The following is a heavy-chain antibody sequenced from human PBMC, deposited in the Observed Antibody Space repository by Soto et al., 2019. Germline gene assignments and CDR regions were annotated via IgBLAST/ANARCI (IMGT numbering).Heavy chain of an antibody. Sequence: SETLSLTCTVSGGSISTVNYYWSWIRQPPDKGLEWIGHIYDGGSTYSNPSLNSRVTISVDTSKNQFSLKLSSVTAADTAVYYCARGYCSSTSCYIWDNWFDPWGQGTLVTVS. J-gene: IGHJ5*02. V-gene: IGHV4-30-4*02. CDR3: ARGYCSSTSCYIWDNWFDP. D-gene: IGHD2-2*02. CDR1: GGSISTVNYY. CDR2: IYDGGST.